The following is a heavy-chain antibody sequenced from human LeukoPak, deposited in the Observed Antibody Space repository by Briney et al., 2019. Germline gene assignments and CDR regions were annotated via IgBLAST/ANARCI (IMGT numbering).Heavy chain of an antibody. D-gene: IGHD5-24*01. J-gene: IGHJ4*02. Sequence: PSETLSLTCTVSGGSVSSVSHYWSWIRQPPGKGLEWIGYIYYSGSTNYNPSLKSRGTISVDTSKNQFSLKLNSVTAADTAVYYCARTARMAGIGYWGQGTLVTVSS. CDR2: IYYSGST. CDR1: GGSVSSVSHY. V-gene: IGHV4-61*01. CDR3: ARTARMAGIGY.